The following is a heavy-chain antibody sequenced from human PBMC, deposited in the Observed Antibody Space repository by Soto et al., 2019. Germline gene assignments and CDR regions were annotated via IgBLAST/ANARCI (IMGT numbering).Heavy chain of an antibody. CDR2: IWYDGSNK. CDR1: GFTLSSYG. J-gene: IGHJ4*02. Sequence: GGSLRLYWAASGFTLSSYGMHWVRQAPGKGLEWVAVIWYDGSNKYYADSVKGRFTISSDNSKNTLYLQMNSLRAEDTAVYYCAREGGMTTVTTGLGGYWGQGTLVTVSS. V-gene: IGHV3-33*01. D-gene: IGHD4-17*01. CDR3: AREGGMTTVTTGLGGY.